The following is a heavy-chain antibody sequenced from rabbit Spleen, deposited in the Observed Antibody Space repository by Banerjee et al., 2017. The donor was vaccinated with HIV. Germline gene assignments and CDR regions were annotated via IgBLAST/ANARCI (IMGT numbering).Heavy chain of an antibody. CDR3: ASGYGTSFDWYDFNL. D-gene: IGHD5-1*01. CDR1: GFTLSSYY. CDR2: IDPVFGIT. J-gene: IGHJ4*01. V-gene: IGHV1S7*01. Sequence: QVKESGGGLVQPGGSLKLSCKASGFTLSSYYMNWVRQAPGKGLEWIGYIDPVFGITYYANWVNGRFSISRENAQNTVFLQMTSLTAADTATYFCASGYGTSFDWYDFNLWGPGTLVTVS.